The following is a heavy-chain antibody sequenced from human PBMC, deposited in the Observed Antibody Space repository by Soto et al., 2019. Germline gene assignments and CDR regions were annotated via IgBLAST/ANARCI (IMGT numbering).Heavy chain of an antibody. J-gene: IGHJ5*02. CDR3: ARERSGGWFDP. CDR2: ISAYNGNT. CDR1: GYTFTSYG. Sequence: VCCEASGYTFTSYGISWARQATGQGLEWMGWISAYNGNTNYAQKFQGRVTMTRNTSISAAYMELSSLRSEDTSVYYCARERSGGWFDPWGQGTLVTVSS. D-gene: IGHD3-16*01. V-gene: IGHV1-18*01.